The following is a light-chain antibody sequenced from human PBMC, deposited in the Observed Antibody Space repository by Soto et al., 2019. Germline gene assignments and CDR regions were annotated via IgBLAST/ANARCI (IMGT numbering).Light chain of an antibody. CDR1: QSVSNN. CDR2: GAS. CDR3: QQYYDWPPYT. V-gene: IGKV3-15*01. Sequence: EVVMTQSPAPLSVSPGERATLFCRASQSVSNNLAWFQQKPGQAPRLLIFGASTRATGIPARFGGSGSGTEFTLTINSLQSEDFAVYYCQQYYDWPPYTFGQGTTLQIK. J-gene: IGKJ2*01.